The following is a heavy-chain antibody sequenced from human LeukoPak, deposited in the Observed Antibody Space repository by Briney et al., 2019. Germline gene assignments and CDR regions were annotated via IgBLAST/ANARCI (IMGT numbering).Heavy chain of an antibody. CDR3: ARGPDYCSGGSCYLSRGWFDP. Sequence: PSETLSLTCTVSGGSISSSSYYWGWIRQPPGKGLEWIGSIYYSGSTYYNPSLKSRVTISVDTSKNQFSLKLSSVTAADTAVYYCARGPDYCSGGSCYLSRGWFDPWGQGTLVTVSS. D-gene: IGHD2-15*01. CDR2: IYYSGST. V-gene: IGHV4-39*07. CDR1: GGSISSSSYY. J-gene: IGHJ5*02.